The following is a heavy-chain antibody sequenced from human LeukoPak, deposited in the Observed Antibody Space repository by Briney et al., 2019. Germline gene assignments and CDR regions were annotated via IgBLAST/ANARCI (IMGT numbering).Heavy chain of an antibody. J-gene: IGHJ5*02. Sequence: SETLSLTCTVSGGSISSYYWSWIRQPPGKGLEWIGYIYYSGSTNYNPSLKSRVTISVDTSKNQFSLKLSSVTAADTAVYYCARDTDNWFDPWGQGTLVTVSS. CDR2: IYYSGST. CDR1: GGSISSYY. V-gene: IGHV4-59*01. CDR3: ARDTDNWFDP.